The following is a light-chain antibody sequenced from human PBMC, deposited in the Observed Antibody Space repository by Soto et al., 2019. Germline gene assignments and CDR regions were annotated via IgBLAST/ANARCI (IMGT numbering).Light chain of an antibody. Sequence: EIVLTQSPGTLSLSPGERATLSCRASQSVISTYLAWYQQEPGQAPRLLIYGASNRATGITDRFTGSGSGTDFTLTISRLEPEDFAVYYCQQYGSSPLTFGGGTKVEIK. CDR3: QQYGSSPLT. V-gene: IGKV3-20*01. CDR2: GAS. CDR1: QSVISTY. J-gene: IGKJ4*01.